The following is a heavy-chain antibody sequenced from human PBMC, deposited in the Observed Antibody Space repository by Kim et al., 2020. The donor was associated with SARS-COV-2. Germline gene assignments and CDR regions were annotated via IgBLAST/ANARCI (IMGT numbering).Heavy chain of an antibody. CDR2: IYSDGTT. D-gene: IGHD2-8*01. CDR3: ARGTNGSPFDY. V-gene: IGHV4-39*07. CDR1: GDTFSDYSNF. Sequence: SETLSLTCTASGDTFSDYSNFWGWIRQSPGKGLEWLGTIYSDGTTYDNSSLKRRVTMSVDTSKRQFSLRLSSVTAADTAVYFCARGTNGSPFDYWGQGTLVTVSS. J-gene: IGHJ4*02.